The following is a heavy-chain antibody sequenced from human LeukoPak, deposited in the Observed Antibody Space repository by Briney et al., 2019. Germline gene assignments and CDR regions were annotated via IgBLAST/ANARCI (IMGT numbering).Heavy chain of an antibody. CDR3: ARGVVVPAAMSQYYYYGMDV. D-gene: IGHD2-2*01. V-gene: IGHV1-69*13. Sequence: ASVKVSCKASGGTFSSYAISWVRQAPGQGLEWIGGIIPIFGTANYAQKFQGRVTITADESTSTAYMELSSLRSEDTAVYYCARGVVVPAAMSQYYYYGMDVWGQGTTVTVSS. CDR1: GGTFSSYA. J-gene: IGHJ6*02. CDR2: IIPIFGTA.